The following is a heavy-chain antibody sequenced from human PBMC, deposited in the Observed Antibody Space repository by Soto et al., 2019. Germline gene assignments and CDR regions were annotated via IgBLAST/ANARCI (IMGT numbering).Heavy chain of an antibody. Sequence: GGSLRLSCAASGFTFSGSAMHWVRQASGKGLEWVGRIRSKANSYATAYTASEKGRFTISRDNSKNTAYLKINSLKPEDTVVYYCTSRYRADFTNGVCYTADQTYYYYYGMDVWGQGTTVTVSS. J-gene: IGHJ6*02. CDR2: IRSKANSYAT. CDR1: GFTFSGSA. D-gene: IGHD2-8*01. V-gene: IGHV3-73*01. CDR3: TSRYRADFTNGVCYTADQTYYYYYGMDV.